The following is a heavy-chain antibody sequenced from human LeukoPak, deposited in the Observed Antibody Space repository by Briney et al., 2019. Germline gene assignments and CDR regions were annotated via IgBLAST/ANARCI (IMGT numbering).Heavy chain of an antibody. Sequence: ASVKVSCKASGYTFTDYYMHWVRQAPGQGLEWMGWINPNGGATNHAQNFQGRVTVTRDTSISTSYMELTRLTSDDTAVYYCARAPGRLQPFDYWGQGTLVTVSS. CDR1: GYTFTDYY. CDR3: ARAPGRLQPFDY. D-gene: IGHD5-24*01. V-gene: IGHV1-2*02. J-gene: IGHJ4*02. CDR2: INPNGGAT.